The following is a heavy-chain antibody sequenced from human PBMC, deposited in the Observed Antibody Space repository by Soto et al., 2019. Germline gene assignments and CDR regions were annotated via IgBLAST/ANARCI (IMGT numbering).Heavy chain of an antibody. CDR2: INPSGGST. Sequence: QVQLVQSGAEVKKPGASVKVSCKASGYTFTTYYMHWVRQAPGQGLEWMGIINPSGGSTSYAQKFQGRVTMTRDTSTSTVYMEVSSLRSEDTAVYYCARVYCSGGSCYGIDYWGQGTLVTVSS. V-gene: IGHV1-46*01. CDR3: ARVYCSGGSCYGIDY. CDR1: GYTFTTYY. D-gene: IGHD2-15*01. J-gene: IGHJ4*02.